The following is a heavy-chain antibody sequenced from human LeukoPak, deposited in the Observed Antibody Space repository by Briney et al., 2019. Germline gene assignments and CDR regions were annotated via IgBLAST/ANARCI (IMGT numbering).Heavy chain of an antibody. CDR3: ARDPSVGYSYGPHNWFDP. V-gene: IGHV4-34*01. D-gene: IGHD5-18*01. Sequence: SETLSLTCAVYGGSFSGYYWGWIRQPPGKGLEWIGSIYYSGSTYYNPSLKSRVTISVDTSKNQFSLKLSSVTAADTAVYYCARDPSVGYSYGPHNWFDPWGQGTLVTVSS. CDR1: GGSFSGYY. J-gene: IGHJ5*02. CDR2: IYYSGST.